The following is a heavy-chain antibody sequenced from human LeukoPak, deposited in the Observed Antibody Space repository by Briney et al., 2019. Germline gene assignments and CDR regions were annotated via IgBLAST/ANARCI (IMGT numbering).Heavy chain of an antibody. V-gene: IGHV1-2*02. Sequence: ASVKVSCKASGYTFTGYYMHWVRQAPGQGLEWMGWINPNSGGTNYAQKFQGRVTMTRDTSISTAYMELSRLRSDDTAVYYCARARGGSYGSIFDYWGQGTLVTVSS. J-gene: IGHJ4*02. CDR1: GYTFTGYY. CDR3: ARARGGSYGSIFDY. CDR2: INPNSGGT. D-gene: IGHD5-18*01.